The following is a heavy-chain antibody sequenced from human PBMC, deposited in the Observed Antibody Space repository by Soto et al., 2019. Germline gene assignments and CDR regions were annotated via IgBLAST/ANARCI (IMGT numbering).Heavy chain of an antibody. Sequence: SETLSLTCTVSGVSVSSGSFYWAWIRQPPGKGLEWIGFGSYSGTTNYKPSLKSRVTISVDTSRSQISLKVSSLTAADTAVYYCARGATVNQYGYWGQGTLVTVSS. CDR1: GVSVSSGSFY. J-gene: IGHJ4*02. D-gene: IGHD4-17*01. CDR2: GSYSGTT. V-gene: IGHV4-61*01. CDR3: ARGATVNQYGY.